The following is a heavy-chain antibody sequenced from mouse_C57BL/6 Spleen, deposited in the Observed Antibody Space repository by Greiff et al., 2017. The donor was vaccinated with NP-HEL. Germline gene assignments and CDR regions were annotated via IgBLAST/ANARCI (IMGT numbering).Heavy chain of an antibody. CDR2: IYPGDGDT. J-gene: IGHJ1*03. D-gene: IGHD1-1*01. CDR3: ARGGIYYGSSYFDV. V-gene: IGHV1-82*01. Sequence: QVQLQQSGPELVKPGASVKISCKASGYAFSSSWMNWVKQRPGKGLEWIGRIYPGDGDTNYNGKFKGKATLTADKSSSTAYMQLSSLTSEDSAVYFCARGGIYYGSSYFDVWGTGTTVTVSS. CDR1: GYAFSSSW.